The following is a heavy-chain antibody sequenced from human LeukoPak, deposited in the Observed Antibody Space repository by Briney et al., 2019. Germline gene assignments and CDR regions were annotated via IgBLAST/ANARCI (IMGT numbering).Heavy chain of an antibody. Sequence: GGSLRLSCAASGFTFSIYGMHWVRQAPGKGLEWVAVISYDGSNKYYADSVKGRFTISRDNSKNTLYLQMNSLRAEDTAVYYCARAYYYDSSGYPGAWGQGTLVTVSS. V-gene: IGHV3-30*03. D-gene: IGHD3-22*01. J-gene: IGHJ5*02. CDR1: GFTFSIYG. CDR2: ISYDGSNK. CDR3: ARAYYYDSSGYPGA.